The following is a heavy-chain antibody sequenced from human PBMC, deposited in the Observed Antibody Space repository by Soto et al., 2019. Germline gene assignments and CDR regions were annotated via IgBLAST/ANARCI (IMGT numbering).Heavy chain of an antibody. D-gene: IGHD4-4*01. J-gene: IGHJ4*02. V-gene: IGHV3-48*02. CDR3: ARGNTALGY. Sequence: EVQLFESGGGLVPPGGSLRLSCAASGFTLSSYSMNWVRQAPGRGLEWVAYISRSGGTIYYADSVKGRFTISRDIAKNSLSLQMNSLRDEDTAVYYCARGNTALGYWGQGTLVTVSS. CDR1: GFTLSSYS. CDR2: ISRSGGTI.